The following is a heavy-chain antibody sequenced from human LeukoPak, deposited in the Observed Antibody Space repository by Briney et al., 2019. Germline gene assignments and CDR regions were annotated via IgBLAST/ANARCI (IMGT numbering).Heavy chain of an antibody. CDR1: GGSISSYY. V-gene: IGHV4-59*12. CDR3: ARDQRRGYYDSSGYRPFDY. CDR2: IYYSGST. Sequence: PSETLSLTCTVSGGSISSYYWSWIRQPPGKGLEWIGYIYYSGSTNYNPSLKSRVTMSVDTSKNQFSLKLSSVTAADTAVYYCARDQRRGYYDSSGYRPFDYWGQGTLVTVSS. D-gene: IGHD3-22*01. J-gene: IGHJ4*02.